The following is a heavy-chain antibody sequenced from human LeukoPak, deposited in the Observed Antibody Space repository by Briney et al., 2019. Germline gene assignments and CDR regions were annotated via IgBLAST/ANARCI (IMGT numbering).Heavy chain of an antibody. J-gene: IGHJ3*02. CDR2: ISSGGTTI. Sequence: GGSLRLSCAASGFTFSSYELYWVRQAPGKGLEWVSYISSGGTTIKYADSVKGQFTISRDDAKKSLYLQMNSLRAEDTAIYYCGAGRQFVGAFDICGQGTLVTVSS. V-gene: IGHV3-48*03. CDR3: GAGRQFVGAFDI. CDR1: GFTFSSYE. D-gene: IGHD3-10*01.